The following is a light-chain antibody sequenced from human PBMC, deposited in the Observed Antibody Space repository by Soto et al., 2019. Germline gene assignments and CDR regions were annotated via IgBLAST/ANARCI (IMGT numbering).Light chain of an antibody. CDR3: QQYTAWPLT. V-gene: IGKV3-20*01. CDR2: GIS. J-gene: IGKJ1*01. CDR1: QSVTSNY. Sequence: EVVMTQSPATLSVSPGEGATLSFRASQSVTSNYLAWYQQKPGKAPRLLIHGISNRATGVPDRFSGSGSGTDFTLTISRLEPEDFAVYYCQQYTAWPLTFGQGTK.